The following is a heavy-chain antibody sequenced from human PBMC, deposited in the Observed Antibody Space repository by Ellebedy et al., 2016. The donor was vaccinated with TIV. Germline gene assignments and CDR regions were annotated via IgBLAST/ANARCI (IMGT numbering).Heavy chain of an antibody. D-gene: IGHD6-6*01. CDR2: IWYDGSNE. J-gene: IGHJ4*02. CDR3: AKDHSSSSWGDYFDY. V-gene: IGHV3-33*03. CDR1: GFTFSSYT. Sequence: PGGSLRLSCAASGFTFSSYTVNWVRQAPGKGLEWVAVIWYDGSNEYYADSVKGRFTISRDNSKNSLYLQMNSLTTEETALYYCAKDHSSSSWGDYFDYWGQGTLVTVSS.